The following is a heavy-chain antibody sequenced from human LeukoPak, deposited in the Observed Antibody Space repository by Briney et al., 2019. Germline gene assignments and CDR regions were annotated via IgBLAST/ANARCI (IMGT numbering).Heavy chain of an antibody. D-gene: IGHD3-22*01. Sequence: GGSLRLSCAASGFTFSSYAMSWVRQAPGKGLEWVSAISGSGGSTYYADSVKGRFTISRDNSKNTLYLQMNSLRAEDTAVYYCAKDRYYDSSGYTHFDYWGQGTLVTVSS. CDR3: AKDRYYDSSGYTHFDY. V-gene: IGHV3-23*01. CDR1: GFTFSSYA. J-gene: IGHJ4*02. CDR2: ISGSGGST.